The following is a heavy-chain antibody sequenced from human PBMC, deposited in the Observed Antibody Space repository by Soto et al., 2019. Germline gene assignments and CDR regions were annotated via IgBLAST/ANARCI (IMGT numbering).Heavy chain of an antibody. Sequence: SETLSLTCTVSGDSISSGGHYWSWIRQHPGKGPEWIGYISYSGIAYYNPSLESRFTISVDTSKNQFSLSLTSVTAADTAVYYCARVWGYAFDYWGQGTLVTVSS. D-gene: IGHD3-16*01. CDR1: GDSISSGGHY. CDR3: ARVWGYAFDY. CDR2: ISYSGIA. V-gene: IGHV4-31*03. J-gene: IGHJ4*02.